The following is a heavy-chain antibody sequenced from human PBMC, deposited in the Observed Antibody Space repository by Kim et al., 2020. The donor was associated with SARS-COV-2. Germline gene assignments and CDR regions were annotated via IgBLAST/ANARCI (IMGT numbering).Heavy chain of an antibody. CDR1: GGSFSGYY. CDR2: INHSGST. J-gene: IGHJ6*02. D-gene: IGHD2-2*01. CDR3: ARNPAWGYCSSTSCQRGNYYYYGMDV. Sequence: SETLSLTCAVYGGSFSGYYWSWIRQPPGKGLEWIGEINHSGSTNYNPSLKSRVTISVDTSKNQFSLKLSSVTAADTAVYYCARNPAWGYCSSTSCQRGNYYYYGMDVWGQGTTVTVSS. V-gene: IGHV4-34*01.